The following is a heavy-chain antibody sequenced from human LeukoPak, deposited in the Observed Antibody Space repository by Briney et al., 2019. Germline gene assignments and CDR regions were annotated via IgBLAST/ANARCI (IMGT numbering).Heavy chain of an antibody. Sequence: GGSLRLSCAASGFTFSNAWMSWVRQAPGKGLEWVAFIRYDGSNKYYADSVKGRFTISRDNSKNTLYLQMNSLRSDDTAVYYCALEGYCSSTSCFEGNWFDPWGQGTLVTVSS. D-gene: IGHD2-2*01. J-gene: IGHJ5*02. CDR2: IRYDGSNK. CDR3: ALEGYCSSTSCFEGNWFDP. CDR1: GFTFSNAW. V-gene: IGHV3-30*02.